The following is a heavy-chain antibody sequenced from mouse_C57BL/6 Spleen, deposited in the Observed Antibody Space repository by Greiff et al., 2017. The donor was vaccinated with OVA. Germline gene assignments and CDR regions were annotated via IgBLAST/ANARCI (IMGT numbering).Heavy chain of an antibody. V-gene: IGHV1-61*01. J-gene: IGHJ2*01. Sequence: ESGAELVRPGSSVKLSCKASGYTFTSYWMDWVKQRPGQGLEWIGNIYPSDSETHYNQKFKDKATLTVDKSSSTAYMKLSSLTSEDSAVYYCARRELGRSFDYWGQGTTLTVSS. CDR2: IYPSDSET. CDR1: GYTFTSYW. D-gene: IGHD4-1*01. CDR3: ARRELGRSFDY.